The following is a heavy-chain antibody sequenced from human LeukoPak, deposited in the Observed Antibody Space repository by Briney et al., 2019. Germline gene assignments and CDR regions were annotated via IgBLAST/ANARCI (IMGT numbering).Heavy chain of an antibody. J-gene: IGHJ6*03. D-gene: IGHD3-10*01. Sequence: GGSLRLSCAASGFTFSSYGMHWVRQAPGKGLEWVAFIRYDGSNKYYADSVKGRFTISRDNSKNTLYLQMNSLRAEDTAVYYCARDPVYYGSGSYYNGGYMDVWGKGTRSPSP. V-gene: IGHV3-30*02. CDR2: IRYDGSNK. CDR1: GFTFSSYG. CDR3: ARDPVYYGSGSYYNGGYMDV.